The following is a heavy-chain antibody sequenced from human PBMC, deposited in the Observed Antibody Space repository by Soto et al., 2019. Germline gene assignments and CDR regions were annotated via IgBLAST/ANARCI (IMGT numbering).Heavy chain of an antibody. CDR3: ARSVQQLVRPNWFDP. J-gene: IGHJ5*02. Sequence: SVKVSCNASGGTFSSYAISWLRQAPGQGLEWMGGIIPIFGTANYAQKFQGRVTITADESTSTAYMELSSLRSEDTAVYYCARSVQQLVRPNWFDPWGQGTLVTVSS. V-gene: IGHV1-69*01. D-gene: IGHD6-13*01. CDR1: GGTFSSYA. CDR2: IIPIFGTA.